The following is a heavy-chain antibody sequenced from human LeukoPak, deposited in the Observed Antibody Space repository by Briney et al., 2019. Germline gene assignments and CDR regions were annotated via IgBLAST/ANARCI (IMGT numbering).Heavy chain of an antibody. D-gene: IGHD3-16*02. Sequence: PSETLSLTCTVAGGSISRSDYYWGWVRQPPGKGLEWIGYIYYSGSTNYNPSLKSRVTISVDTSKNQFSLKLSSVTAADTAVYYCARVYGDFVWGSYRFDAFDIWGQGTMVTVSS. CDR3: ARVYGDFVWGSYRFDAFDI. CDR2: IYYSGST. V-gene: IGHV4-61*08. J-gene: IGHJ3*02. CDR1: GGSISRSDYY.